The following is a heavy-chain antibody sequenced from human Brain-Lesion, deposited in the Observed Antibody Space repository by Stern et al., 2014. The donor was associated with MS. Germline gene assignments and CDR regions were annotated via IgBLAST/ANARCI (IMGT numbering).Heavy chain of an antibody. D-gene: IGHD2/OR15-2a*01. V-gene: IGHV3-30*18. CDR2: VSYDGSNK. CDR3: AKDRQYLTYFFPP. CDR1: GFTFGSCA. Sequence: VHLVESGGGVVQPGRPLRLSCVAPGFTFGSCAMHWVRQAPGKGLEWVAGVSYDGSNKYYADSVKGRFTISRDNSQNTLYMQMSSLRPEDTAVYYCAKDRQYLTYFFPPWGQGSLVTVSS. J-gene: IGHJ5*02.